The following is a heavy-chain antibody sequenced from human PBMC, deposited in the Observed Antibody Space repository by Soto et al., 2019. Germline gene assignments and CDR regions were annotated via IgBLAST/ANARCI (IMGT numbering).Heavy chain of an antibody. CDR1: GFVFSSYA. Sequence: GGSLRLSCAASGFVFSSYAMSWVRQAPGKGLEWVSTISGSGGNTYYADSVKGRFTISRDNSKNTLYLQVNSLRAEDAAVYYCAKDVGGGTVLRFLEWSLTYYFDYWGQGTLVTVSS. V-gene: IGHV3-23*01. D-gene: IGHD3-3*01. CDR3: AKDVGGGTVLRFLEWSLTYYFDY. J-gene: IGHJ4*02. CDR2: ISGSGGNT.